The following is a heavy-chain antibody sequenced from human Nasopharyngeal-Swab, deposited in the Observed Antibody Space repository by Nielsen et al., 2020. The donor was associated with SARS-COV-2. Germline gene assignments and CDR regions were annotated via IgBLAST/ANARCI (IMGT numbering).Heavy chain of an antibody. Sequence: SETLSLTCTVSGRSISSYYWSWIRQPPGKGLEWIGYIYHSGSTYYNPSLKSRVTISVDRSKNQFSLKLSSVTAADTAVYYCAREGNSGFDYWGQGTLVTVSS. J-gene: IGHJ4*02. V-gene: IGHV4-59*12. D-gene: IGHD1-26*01. CDR3: AREGNSGFDY. CDR2: IYHSGST. CDR1: GRSISSYY.